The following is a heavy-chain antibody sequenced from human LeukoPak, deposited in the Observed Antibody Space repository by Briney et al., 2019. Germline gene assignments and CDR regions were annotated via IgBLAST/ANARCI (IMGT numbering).Heavy chain of an antibody. CDR2: INHSGST. Sequence: SETLSLTCAVYGGSFSGYYWSWIRQPPGKGLEWIGEINHSGSTNYNPSLKSRVTISVDTSKNQFPLKLSSVTAADTAVYYCARGVLMVYAIPNYFDYWGQGTLVTVSS. V-gene: IGHV4-34*01. D-gene: IGHD2-8*01. CDR1: GGSFSGYY. CDR3: ARGVLMVYAIPNYFDY. J-gene: IGHJ4*02.